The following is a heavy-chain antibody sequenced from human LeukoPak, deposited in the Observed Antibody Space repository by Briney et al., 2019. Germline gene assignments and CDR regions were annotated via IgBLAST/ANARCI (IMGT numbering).Heavy chain of an antibody. V-gene: IGHV4-59*05. CDR3: ATHIVVVSGLGAFDI. CDR1: GVTFSSYSMN. Sequence: GSLRLSCAASGVTFSSYSMNWVRQAPGKGLEWIASIYYSGSTYYNPSLKSRVTISVDTSKNQFSLKLSSVTAADTAVYYCATHIVVVSGLGAFDIWGQGTMVAVSS. D-gene: IGHD2-2*01. J-gene: IGHJ3*02. CDR2: IYYSGST.